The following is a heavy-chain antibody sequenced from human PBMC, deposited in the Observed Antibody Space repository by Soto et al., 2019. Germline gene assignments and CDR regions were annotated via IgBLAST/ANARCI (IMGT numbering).Heavy chain of an antibody. J-gene: IGHJ4*02. CDR2: VSKSDYT. V-gene: IGHV3-21*01. CDR3: AREDSIIIPAVSDF. Sequence: PGGSLRLSCSVSGFTFNNYVINWVRQAPGKGLEWVSSVSKSDYTYYSDSVKGRFTISRDNAKNSVSLQMNSLRVEDTAVYYCAREDSIIIPAVSDFWGQGTQVTVSS. CDR1: GFTFNNYV. D-gene: IGHD3-22*01.